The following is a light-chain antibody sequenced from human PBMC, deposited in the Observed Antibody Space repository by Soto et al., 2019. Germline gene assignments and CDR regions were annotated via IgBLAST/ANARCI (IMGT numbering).Light chain of an antibody. CDR3: QQYNNWPLT. V-gene: IGKV3-15*01. CDR1: QSVSDN. CDR2: CAS. J-gene: IGKJ4*01. Sequence: EIVMTQSPATLSVSPGERVTLSCRASQSVSDNLAWYQQKPGQAPRLLIYCASTRATGIPARFSGSGSGTEFTLTISSLQSEDFAVYYCQQYNNWPLTFGGGTKVEIK.